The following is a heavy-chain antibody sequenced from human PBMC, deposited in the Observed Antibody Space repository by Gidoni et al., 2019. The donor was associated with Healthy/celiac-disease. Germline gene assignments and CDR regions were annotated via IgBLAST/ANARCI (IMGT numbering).Heavy chain of an antibody. CDR3: ARGEVRGRYYYYMDV. V-gene: IGHV1-69*01. CDR1: GCTFRRYA. J-gene: IGHJ6*03. D-gene: IGHD3-10*01. CDR2: IITIVGTA. Sequence: QLQLVQSGAEVKTPGSSVKVSCQASGCTFRRYAISWVRQAPGQGLEWMGGIITIVGTANYAQKFQGRVTITADESTSTAYMELSSLRSEDTAVYYCARGEVRGRYYYYMDVWGKGTTVTVSS.